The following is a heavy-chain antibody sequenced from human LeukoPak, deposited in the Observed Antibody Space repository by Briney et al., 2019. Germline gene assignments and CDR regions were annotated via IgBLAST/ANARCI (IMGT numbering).Heavy chain of an antibody. CDR2: IYYSGST. CDR1: GGSISSYY. CDR3: AREGSWSGYYSDDY. Sequence: SETLSLTCTVSGGSISSYYWSWIRQPPGKGLEWIGYIYYSGSTNYNPSLKSRVTTSVDTSKNQFSLKLSSVTAADTAVYYCAREGSWSGYYSDDYWGQGTLVTVSS. D-gene: IGHD3-3*01. V-gene: IGHV4-59*12. J-gene: IGHJ4*02.